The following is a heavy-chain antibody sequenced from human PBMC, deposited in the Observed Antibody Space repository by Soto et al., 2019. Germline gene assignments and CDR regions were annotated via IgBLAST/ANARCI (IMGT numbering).Heavy chain of an antibody. D-gene: IGHD6-19*01. J-gene: IGHJ4*02. V-gene: IGHV1-69*13. CDR3: ARDRSSTVAGTFDY. CDR2: IIPIFGTA. Sequence: SVKVSCKASGGTFSSYAISWVRQAPGQGLEWMGGIIPIFGTANYAQKFQGRVTITADESTSTAYMELSSLRSEDTAVYYCARDRSSTVAGTFDYWGQGTLVTVSS. CDR1: GGTFSSYA.